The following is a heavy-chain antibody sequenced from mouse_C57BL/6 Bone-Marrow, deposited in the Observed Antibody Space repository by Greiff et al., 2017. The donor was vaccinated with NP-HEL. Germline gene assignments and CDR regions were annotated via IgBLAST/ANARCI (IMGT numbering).Heavy chain of an antibody. D-gene: IGHD1-1*01. CDR1: GFSLTSYA. J-gene: IGHJ3*01. V-gene: IGHV2-9-1*01. CDR2: IWTGGGT. Sequence: VMLVESGPGLVAPSQSLSITCTVSGFSLTSYAISWVRQPPGKGLEWLGVIWTGGGTNYNSALKSRLSISKDNSKSQVFLKMNSLQTDDTARYYCARNSDYYGSSPFFAYWGQGTLVTVSA. CDR3: ARNSDYYGSSPFFAY.